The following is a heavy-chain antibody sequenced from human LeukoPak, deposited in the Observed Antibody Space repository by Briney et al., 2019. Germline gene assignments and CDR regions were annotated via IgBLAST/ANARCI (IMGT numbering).Heavy chain of an antibody. CDR2: IFYSGST. D-gene: IGHD2-8*01. J-gene: IGHJ5*02. CDR3: ARDPATECSNGVCYKASWFDP. V-gene: IGHV4-39*07. Sequence: LRLSCAASGFTFSSYEMNWVRQAPGKGLEWVASIFYSGSTYFNPSLKSRVTILVDTSKNQFSLKLSSVTAADTAMYYCARDPATECSNGVCYKASWFDPWGQGTLVTVSS. CDR1: GFTFSSYE.